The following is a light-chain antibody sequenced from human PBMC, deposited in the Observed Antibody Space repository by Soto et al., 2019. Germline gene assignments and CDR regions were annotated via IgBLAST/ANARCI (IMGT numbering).Light chain of an antibody. Sequence: EIVLTQSPGTLSLSPGERATLSCRASQSVSSSFLAWYQQKPGQAPRLLIYGASSRATGIPDRFSGSGSGTDLTLTISRLEPEDFVVDYCQQYGSSPKPFGQGPNVELK. J-gene: IGKJ1*01. CDR1: QSVSSSF. CDR2: GAS. V-gene: IGKV3-20*01. CDR3: QQYGSSPKP.